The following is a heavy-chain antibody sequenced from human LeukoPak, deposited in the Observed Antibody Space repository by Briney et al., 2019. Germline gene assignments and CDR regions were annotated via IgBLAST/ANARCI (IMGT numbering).Heavy chain of an antibody. CDR1: GGSISSYY. CDR2: IYYSGST. V-gene: IGHV4-59*01. D-gene: IGHD1-20*01. J-gene: IGHJ5*02. CDR3: AREPTGYNWNWSDP. Sequence: PSETLSLTCTVSGGSISSYYWSWIRQPPGKGLEWIGYIYYSGSTNYNPSLKSRVTISVDTSKNQFSLKLSSVTAADTAVYYCAREPTGYNWNWSDPWGQGTLVTVSS.